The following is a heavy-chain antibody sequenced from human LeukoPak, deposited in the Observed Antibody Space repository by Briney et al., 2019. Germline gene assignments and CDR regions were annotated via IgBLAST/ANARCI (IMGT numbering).Heavy chain of an antibody. D-gene: IGHD2-15*01. Sequence: TSVKVSCKASGYTFTSSAMQWVRQARGQRLEWIGWIVVGSGNTNYAQKFQERVTVTRDMSTSTAYMELSSLRSEDTAVYYCAAEYHLDSGFDYWGQGTLVTVSS. J-gene: IGHJ4*02. CDR1: GYTFTSSA. V-gene: IGHV1-58*02. CDR3: AAEYHLDSGFDY. CDR2: IVVGSGNT.